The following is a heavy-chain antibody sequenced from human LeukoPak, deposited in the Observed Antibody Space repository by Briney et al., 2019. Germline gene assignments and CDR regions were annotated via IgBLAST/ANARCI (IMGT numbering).Heavy chain of an antibody. CDR1: EFTFSSYG. J-gene: IGHJ4*03. Sequence: QAGGSLRLSCAASEFTFSSYGIPWVRQAPGKGLEWVALILYDGSKTYYAASVKGRFTISRDNSKDTLYLQMNSLSEADTAVYYCAKAAKAKSSESYAMDAWGQGTLVTVSS. D-gene: IGHD1-26*01. V-gene: IGHV3-30*18. CDR3: AKAAKAKSSESYAMDA. CDR2: ILYDGSKT.